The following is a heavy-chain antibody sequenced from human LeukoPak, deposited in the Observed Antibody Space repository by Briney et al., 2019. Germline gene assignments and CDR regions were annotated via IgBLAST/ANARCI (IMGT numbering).Heavy chain of an antibody. J-gene: IGHJ4*02. D-gene: IGHD3-16*02. CDR1: GFTFSSYA. CDR2: ISGSGGST. Sequence: GGSLRLSCAASGFTFSSYAMSWVRQAPGQGLEWVSAISGSGGSTYYADSVKGRFTISRDNSKNTLYLQMNSLRAEDTAVYYCAEDRKAPTWGSYRLYFDYWGQGTLVTVSS. CDR3: AEDRKAPTWGSYRLYFDY. V-gene: IGHV3-23*01.